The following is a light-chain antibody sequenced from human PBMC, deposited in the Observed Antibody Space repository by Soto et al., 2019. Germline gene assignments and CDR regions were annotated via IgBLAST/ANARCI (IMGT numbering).Light chain of an antibody. V-gene: IGKV3-20*01. Sequence: EVVLTQSPGTLSLSPGERATLSCRASQSVSSSYLAWYQQKPGQAPRLLIYGASNRATGIPDRFSGSGSGTDFTLTISRLEPEDFAVYYCQQYGRSLRTFGQGTKVDIK. J-gene: IGKJ1*01. CDR3: QQYGRSLRT. CDR2: GAS. CDR1: QSVSSSY.